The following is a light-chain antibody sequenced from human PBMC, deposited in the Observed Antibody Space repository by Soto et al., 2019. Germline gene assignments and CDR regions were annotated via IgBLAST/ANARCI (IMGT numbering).Light chain of an antibody. CDR3: QQYGSSPRT. Sequence: EIVLTQSPGTLSLSPGERPTLCCGASQSLSSSQLAWYQQKLGQAPRVLIHDASSRATGISDRFTGSGSGTDCTRTITTLEPEDFAVYYCQQYGSSPRTFGLGTKVDIK. V-gene: IGKV3-20*01. CDR1: QSLSSSQ. J-gene: IGKJ1*01. CDR2: DAS.